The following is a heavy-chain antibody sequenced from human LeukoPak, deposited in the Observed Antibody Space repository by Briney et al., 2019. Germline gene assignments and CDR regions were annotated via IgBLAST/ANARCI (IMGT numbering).Heavy chain of an antibody. CDR3: ARDGNIVVVPAAIRYYYYGMDV. J-gene: IGHJ6*04. CDR2: ISSSSSYI. D-gene: IGHD2-2*01. CDR1: GFTFSSYS. Sequence: GGSLRLSCAASGFTFSSYSMNWVRQAPGKGLEWVSSISSSSSYIYYADSVKGRFTISRDNAKNSLYLQMNSMRAEDTAVYYCARDGNIVVVPAAIRYYYYGMDVWGKGTTDTVSS. V-gene: IGHV3-21*01.